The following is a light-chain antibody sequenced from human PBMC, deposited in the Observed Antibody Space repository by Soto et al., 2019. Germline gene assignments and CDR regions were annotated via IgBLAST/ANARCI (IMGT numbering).Light chain of an antibody. CDR2: GAS. CDR1: QSVSSN. J-gene: IGKJ2*01. V-gene: IGKV3-15*01. Sequence: EIVMTQSPATLSVSPGERATLSCRASQSVSSNLAWYQQKPGQAPRLLIYGASTRATGIPARFSGSGSGTEFTLTIRSLKSEDFAVYYCQQYNNWPLTFGQGTKLESK. CDR3: QQYNNWPLT.